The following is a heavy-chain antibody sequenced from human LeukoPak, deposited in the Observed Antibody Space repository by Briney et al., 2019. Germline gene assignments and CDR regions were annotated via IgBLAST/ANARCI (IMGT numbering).Heavy chain of an antibody. CDR2: ISSSSSYT. CDR3: ARVRYGSSWAWEFDY. Sequence: PGGSLRLSCAASGFTFSDYYMSWIRQAPGKGLEWVSYISSSSSYTNYADSVKGRFTISRDNAKNSLYLQMNSLRAEDTAVYYCARVRYGSSWAWEFDYWGQGTLVTVSS. J-gene: IGHJ4*02. CDR1: GFTFSDYY. D-gene: IGHD6-13*01. V-gene: IGHV3-11*06.